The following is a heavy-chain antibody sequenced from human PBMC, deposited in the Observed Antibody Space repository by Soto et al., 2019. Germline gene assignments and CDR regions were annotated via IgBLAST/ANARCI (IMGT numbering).Heavy chain of an antibody. CDR3: AREEACSGGSCYGWFDP. CDR2: IYYSGST. Sequence: LSLTCTVSGGSISSGGYYWSWIRQHPGKGLEWIGYIYYSGSTYYNPSLKSRVTISVDTSKNQFSLKLSSVTAADTAVYYCAREEACSGGSCYGWFDPWGQGTLVTVSS. V-gene: IGHV4-31*03. D-gene: IGHD2-15*01. CDR1: GGSISSGGYY. J-gene: IGHJ5*02.